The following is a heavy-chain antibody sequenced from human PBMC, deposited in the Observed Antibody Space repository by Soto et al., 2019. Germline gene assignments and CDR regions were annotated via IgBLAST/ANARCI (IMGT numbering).Heavy chain of an antibody. D-gene: IGHD3-22*01. J-gene: IGHJ4*02. CDR1: GGTFSSYA. CDR3: AKNYYDSSNFDY. CDR2: IIPIFGTA. V-gene: IGHV1-69*13. Sequence: ASVKVSCKASGGTFSSYAISWVRQAPGQGLEWMGGIIPIFGTANYAQKFQGRVTITADESTSTAYMELSSLRSEDTAVYYCAKNYYDSSNFDYWGQGTLGTVS.